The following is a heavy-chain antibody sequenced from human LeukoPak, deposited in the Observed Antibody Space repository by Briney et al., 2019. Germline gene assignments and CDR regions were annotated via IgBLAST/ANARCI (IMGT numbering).Heavy chain of an antibody. V-gene: IGHV3-74*01. CDR2: ISTDGTTT. CDR3: AKMDSDYYIDF. D-gene: IGHD3/OR15-3a*01. Sequence: SGGSLRLSCAASGFIFSTYRMHWVRQAPGRGLVWVSRISTDGTTTDYADSVRGRFTVSRDNAKNTLYLQVNSLRAEDTAVYYCAKMDSDYYIDFWGQGTLVSVSS. CDR1: GFIFSTYR. J-gene: IGHJ4*02.